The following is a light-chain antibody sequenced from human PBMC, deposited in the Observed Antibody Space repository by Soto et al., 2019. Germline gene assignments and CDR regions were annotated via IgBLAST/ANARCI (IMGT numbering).Light chain of an antibody. Sequence: DIQMTQSPSSVSASVGDRVTITCRASQAISTWLAWYKQKPGKAPQLLIYAASNLQTGVPSRFRGSGSGTGFTLTITALQPEDFAPYDCQHANSFPRTFGRGTKVDIK. CDR2: AAS. CDR1: QAISTW. V-gene: IGKV1D-12*01. J-gene: IGKJ1*01. CDR3: QHANSFPRT.